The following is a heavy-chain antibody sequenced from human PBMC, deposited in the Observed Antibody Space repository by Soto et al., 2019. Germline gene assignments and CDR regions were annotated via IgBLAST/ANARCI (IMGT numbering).Heavy chain of an antibody. CDR1: GFTFSSYA. V-gene: IGHV3-23*01. D-gene: IGHD4-17*01. CDR3: STVCNYGDDNWYCVL. CDR2: IRASGTTT. Sequence: EVQLLESGGGFVQPGGSLRLSCAASGFTFSSYAMTWVRQAPGKGLEGVSDIRASGTTTYYAESVKGRFTISRDNSKNTLDLPMNSLLAEDTAVHYCSTVCNYGDDNWYCVLWGRGTLVTVSS. J-gene: IGHJ2*01.